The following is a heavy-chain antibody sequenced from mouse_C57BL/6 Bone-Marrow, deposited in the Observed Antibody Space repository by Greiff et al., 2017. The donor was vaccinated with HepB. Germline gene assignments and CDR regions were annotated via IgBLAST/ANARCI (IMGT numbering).Heavy chain of an antibody. D-gene: IGHD1-1*01. V-gene: IGHV5-6*01. Sequence: EVQGVESGGDLVKPGGSLKLSCAASGFTFSSYGMSWVRQTPDKRLEWVATISSGVSYTYYPDSVKGRFTISRDNAKNTLYLQMSSLKSEDTAMYYCARRFTTGYFDVWGTGTTVTVSS. CDR3: ARRFTTGYFDV. J-gene: IGHJ1*03. CDR1: GFTFSSYG. CDR2: ISSGVSYT.